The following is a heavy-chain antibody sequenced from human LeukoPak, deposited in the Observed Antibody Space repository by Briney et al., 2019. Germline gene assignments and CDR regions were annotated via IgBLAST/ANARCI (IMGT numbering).Heavy chain of an antibody. D-gene: IGHD3-3*01. Sequence: SETLCLTCAVYGGSFSGYYWSWIRQPPGKGLEWIGEINHSGSTNYNPSLKSRVTISVDTSKNQFSLKLSSVTAADTAVYYCARGPLYYDFWSGTYYYYGMDVWGQGTTVTVSS. J-gene: IGHJ6*02. CDR1: GGSFSGYY. CDR3: ARGPLYYDFWSGTYYYYGMDV. V-gene: IGHV4-34*01. CDR2: INHSGST.